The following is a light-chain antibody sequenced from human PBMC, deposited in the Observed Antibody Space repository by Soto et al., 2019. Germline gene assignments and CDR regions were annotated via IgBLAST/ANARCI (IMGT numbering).Light chain of an antibody. V-gene: IGKV3-15*01. CDR2: DLS. J-gene: IGKJ2*01. Sequence: DIVLTQSPATLFVSPGETATLCCRASQSFSRALAWYQHVPGQPPRLLIYDLSIRATGVPARLSGGGSGTRFSPTISSLQSEDVAVYYCQQYNNCTPRYTFGQGTKLQI. CDR3: QQYNNCTPRYT. CDR1: QSFSRA.